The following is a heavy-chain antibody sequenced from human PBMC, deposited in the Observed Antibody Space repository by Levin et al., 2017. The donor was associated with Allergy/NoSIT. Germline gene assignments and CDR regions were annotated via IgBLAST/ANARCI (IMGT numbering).Heavy chain of an antibody. CDR1: GDSISGGRYA. D-gene: IGHD3-10*01. CDR3: ARAAPGAPFDF. V-gene: IGHV4-30-2*01. J-gene: IGHJ4*02. CDR2: LYQSGAT. Sequence: SETLSLTCTVSGDSISGGRYAWSWVRQPLGKGLEWIGYLYQSGATYYHPSLRGRVTISADRSKNHFSLNLNSATAADTAVYYCARAAPGAPFDFWGQGTLVTVSP.